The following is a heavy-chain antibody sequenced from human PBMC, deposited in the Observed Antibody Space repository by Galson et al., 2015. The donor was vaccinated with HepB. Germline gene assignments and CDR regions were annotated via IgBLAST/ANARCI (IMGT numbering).Heavy chain of an antibody. D-gene: IGHD5-24*01. CDR1: GFTFGSYA. Sequence: SLRLSCAASGFTFGSYAMHWVRQAPGKGLEWVAVISPDRNNIFYADPVKGRFTISRDNSKSTLYLRMNSLRLEDMAVYYCARDLEMGTVSRVFFRWGAVGHWGQGTLVTVSS. V-gene: IGHV3-30-3*01. CDR2: ISPDRNNI. J-gene: IGHJ1*01. CDR3: ARDLEMGTVSRVFFRWGAVGH.